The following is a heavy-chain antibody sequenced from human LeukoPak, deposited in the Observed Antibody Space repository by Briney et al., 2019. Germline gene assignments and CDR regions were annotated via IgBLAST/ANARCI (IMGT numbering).Heavy chain of an antibody. CDR3: ARHSFYGSGSYYVYYYYYMDV. D-gene: IGHD3-10*01. J-gene: IGHJ6*03. Sequence: GESLKISCKGSGYSFTSYWIGWVRQMPGKGLEWMGIIYPGDSDTRYSPSFQGQVTISADKSISTAYLQWSSLKASDTAMYYCARHSFYGSGSYYVYYYYYMDVWGKGTTVTVSS. CDR1: GYSFTSYW. V-gene: IGHV5-51*01. CDR2: IYPGDSDT.